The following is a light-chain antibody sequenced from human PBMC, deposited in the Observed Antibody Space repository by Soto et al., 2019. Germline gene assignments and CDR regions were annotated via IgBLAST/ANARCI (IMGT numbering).Light chain of an antibody. CDR1: QSIGTW. CDR2: KAS. J-gene: IGKJ1*01. V-gene: IGKV1-5*03. CDR3: QQYNSYRA. Sequence: DLQMTQSPSTLSASVGDRVTITCRASQSIGTWLAWHQQKPGKAPKLLISKASSLESGVPSRFSGSGSGTEFTLTISSLQPDDSATYYCQQYNSYRAFGQGTKVEIK.